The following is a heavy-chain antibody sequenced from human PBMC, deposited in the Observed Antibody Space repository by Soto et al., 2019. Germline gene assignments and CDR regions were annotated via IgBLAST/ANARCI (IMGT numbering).Heavy chain of an antibody. CDR2: NKSKTDGGTT. V-gene: IGHV3-15*01. Sequence: EVQLVESGGGLVKPGGSLRLSCAASGFTFSNAWMSWVRQAPGKGLEWVGRNKSKTDGGTTDYAAPVKGRFTISRDDSKNTLYLQMNSLKTEDTAVYYCTTAPRITLAYGGQGTLVTVSS. D-gene: IGHD1-20*01. CDR3: TTAPRITLAY. CDR1: GFTFSNAW. J-gene: IGHJ4*02.